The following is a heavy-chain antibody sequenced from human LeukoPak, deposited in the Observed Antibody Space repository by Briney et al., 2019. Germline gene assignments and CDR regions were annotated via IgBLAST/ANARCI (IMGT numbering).Heavy chain of an antibody. Sequence: ASVKVSCKASGYTFTSYGITWVRQAPGQGLEWMGWISAYNGNTNYAQKLQGRVTMTTDTSTNTAYMELRSLRSDDTAVYYCARGGAAGTLRLPNNWFDPWGQGTLVTVSS. V-gene: IGHV1-18*01. D-gene: IGHD6-13*01. J-gene: IGHJ5*02. CDR3: ARGGAAGTLRLPNNWFDP. CDR1: GYTFTSYG. CDR2: ISAYNGNT.